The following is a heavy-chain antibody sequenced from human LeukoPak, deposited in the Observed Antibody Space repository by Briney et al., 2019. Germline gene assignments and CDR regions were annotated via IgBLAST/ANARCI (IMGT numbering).Heavy chain of an antibody. V-gene: IGHV4-34*01. D-gene: IGHD3-22*01. CDR2: INHSGST. CDR3: ARGGRYYDSSGYYYFDY. Sequence: RASETLSLTCAVYGGSFSGYYWSWIRQPPGKGLEWIGEINHSGSTNYNPSLKSRVTISVDTSKNQFSLKLSSVTAADTAVYYCARGGRYYDSSGYYYFDYWGQGTLVTVSS. CDR1: GGSFSGYY. J-gene: IGHJ4*02.